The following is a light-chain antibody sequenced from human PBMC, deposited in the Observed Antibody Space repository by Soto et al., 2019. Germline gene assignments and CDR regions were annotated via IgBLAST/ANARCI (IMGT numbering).Light chain of an antibody. V-gene: IGKV1-9*01. Sequence: DIQLTQSPSFLSASVGDRVTITCRASQGISSYLAWYQQKPGKAPNLLIYAASTLQSGVPSRFSGSGSGTEFTLTIRSLQPEDFASYYCQQLNSYPLTFGGGTKVEIK. J-gene: IGKJ4*01. CDR1: QGISSY. CDR3: QQLNSYPLT. CDR2: AAS.